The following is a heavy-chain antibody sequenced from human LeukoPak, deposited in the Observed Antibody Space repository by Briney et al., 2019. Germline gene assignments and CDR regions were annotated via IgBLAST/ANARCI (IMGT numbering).Heavy chain of an antibody. Sequence: ETLSLTCTVSGGSIRSYYWSWIRQPPGKGLEWVSSISSSSSYIYYADSVKGRFTISRDNAKNSLYLQMNSLRAEDTAVYYCARHYGSGSKYYFDYWGQGTLVTVSS. CDR3: ARHYGSGSKYYFDY. D-gene: IGHD3-10*01. CDR1: GGSIRSYY. V-gene: IGHV3-21*01. J-gene: IGHJ4*02. CDR2: ISSSSSYI.